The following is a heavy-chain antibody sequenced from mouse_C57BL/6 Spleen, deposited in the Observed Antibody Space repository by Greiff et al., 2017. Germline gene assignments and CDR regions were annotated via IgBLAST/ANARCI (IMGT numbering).Heavy chain of an antibody. V-gene: IGHV3-6*01. CDR1: GYSITSGYY. CDR3: AREGYGSFPWFAY. D-gene: IGHD1-1*02. J-gene: IGHJ3*01. CDR2: ISYDGSN. Sequence: EVQLQQSGPGLVKPAQSLTLTCSVTGYSITSGYYWNWIRQFPGNKLEWMGYISYDGSNNYNPSLKNRISITRYTSKNHFFLKLNSVTTEDTATYYCAREGYGSFPWFAYWGQGTLLTVSA.